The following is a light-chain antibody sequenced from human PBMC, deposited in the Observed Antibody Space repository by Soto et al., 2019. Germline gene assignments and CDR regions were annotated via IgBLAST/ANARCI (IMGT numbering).Light chain of an antibody. V-gene: IGLV1-40*01. CDR2: GHN. Sequence: QSVLTQPPSVSGAPGQRVTISCTGSTTNIGAGYEVHWYQQRPGTAPKLLVSGHNIRPSGVPDRFSGSKSGTSASLAISGLQAEDEADYYCQSYDSRLSGSVFGTGTKLTVL. CDR1: TTNIGAGYE. CDR3: QSYDSRLSGSV. J-gene: IGLJ1*01.